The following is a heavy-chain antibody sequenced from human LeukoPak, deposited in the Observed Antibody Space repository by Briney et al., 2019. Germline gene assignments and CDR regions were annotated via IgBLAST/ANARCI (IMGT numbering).Heavy chain of an antibody. CDR1: GYTFTGYY. D-gene: IGHD2-2*01. CDR2: INPNSGGT. J-gene: IGHJ6*02. CDR3: ARDPSYCSSTSCYWGDYYYYYGMDV. Sequence: ASVKVSCKASGYTFTGYYMHWVRQAPGQGLEWMGWINPNSGGTNYAQKFQGRVTMTRDTSISTAYMGLSRLRSDDTAVYYCARDPSYCSSTSCYWGDYYYYYGMDVWGQGTTVTVSS. V-gene: IGHV1-2*02.